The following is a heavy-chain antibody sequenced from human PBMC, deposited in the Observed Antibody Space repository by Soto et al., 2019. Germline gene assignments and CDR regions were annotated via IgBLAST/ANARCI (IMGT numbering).Heavy chain of an antibody. J-gene: IGHJ6*02. V-gene: IGHV4-30-2*01. Sequence: QLQLQESGSGLVKPSQTLSLTCAVSGGSISSGGYSWSWIRQPPGKGLEWIGYIYHSGSTYYNPSLKSRVTLSVGRSKNQFSMKLSSVAAADTAVYYCARVNYDYVWGSYRPYGMDVWGQGTTVTVSS. CDR3: ARVNYDYVWGSYRPYGMDV. CDR1: GGSISSGGYS. D-gene: IGHD3-16*02. CDR2: IYHSGST.